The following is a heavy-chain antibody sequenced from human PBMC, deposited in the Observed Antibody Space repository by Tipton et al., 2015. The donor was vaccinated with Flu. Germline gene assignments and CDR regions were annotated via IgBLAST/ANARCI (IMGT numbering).Heavy chain of an antibody. CDR1: GFTFEDFA. V-gene: IGHV3-43*02. Sequence: SLRLSCAASGFTFEDFAMHWVRQAPGKGLEWVSLISANGRSTYYADSVKGRFTISRDKSKNSLFLQMDRLTTEDTALYYCAKVSGRGDLFHYYGVDAWGKGTTVIVSS. CDR3: AKVSGRGDLFHYYGVDA. D-gene: IGHD2-21*01. CDR2: ISANGRST. J-gene: IGHJ6*04.